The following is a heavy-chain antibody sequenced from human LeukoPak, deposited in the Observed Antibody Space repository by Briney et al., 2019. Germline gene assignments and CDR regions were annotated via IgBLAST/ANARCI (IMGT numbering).Heavy chain of an antibody. D-gene: IGHD3-10*02. CDR1: GFTFSSYE. J-gene: IGHJ6*04. CDR3: AELGITMIGGV. CDR2: ISSSGSTI. Sequence: PGGSLRLSCAASGFTFSSYEMNWVRQAPGKGLEWVSYISSSGSTIYYADSVKGRFTISRDNAKNSLYLQMNSLRAEDTAVYYCAELGITMIGGVWGKGTTVAISS. V-gene: IGHV3-48*03.